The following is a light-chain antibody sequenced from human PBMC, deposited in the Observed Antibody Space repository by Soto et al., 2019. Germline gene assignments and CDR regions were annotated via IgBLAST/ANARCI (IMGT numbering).Light chain of an antibody. CDR1: SSDIGGYNF. Sequence: QSALTQPASVSGSPGQSITISCTGTSSDIGGYNFVSWYQQHPGKAPKLMIYEVNNRPSGISNRFSGSKSGNTASLTISGVQPEDEADYYCSSYRTMTTLVFGGGTKLTVL. J-gene: IGLJ2*01. CDR2: EVN. V-gene: IGLV2-14*01. CDR3: SSYRTMTTLV.